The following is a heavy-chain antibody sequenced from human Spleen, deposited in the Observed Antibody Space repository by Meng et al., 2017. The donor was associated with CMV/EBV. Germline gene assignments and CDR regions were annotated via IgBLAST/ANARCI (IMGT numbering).Heavy chain of an antibody. D-gene: IGHD3-22*01. Sequence: SETLSLTCAVYGGSFSGYFWSWIRQPPGKGLEWIGEINHSGSPTYNPSLKSRVTISVDTSKNQFSLNLSSVTAADTAVYYCARMGYDSRGYYAGLDFWGQGALVTVSS. CDR2: INHSGSP. V-gene: IGHV4-34*01. CDR1: GGSFSGYF. CDR3: ARMGYDSRGYYAGLDF. J-gene: IGHJ4*02.